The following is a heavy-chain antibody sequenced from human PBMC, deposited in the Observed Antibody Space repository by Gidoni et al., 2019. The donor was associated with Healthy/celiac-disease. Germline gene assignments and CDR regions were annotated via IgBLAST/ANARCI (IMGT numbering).Heavy chain of an antibody. J-gene: IGHJ6*02. D-gene: IGHD5-12*01. V-gene: IGHV4-59*01. Sequence: LTCTVSGGSISSYYWSWIRQPPGKGLEWIGYIYYSGSTNYNPSLKSRVTISVDTSKNQFSLKLSSVTAADTAVYYCARGPRGEMATIMSLYYYYYYGMDVWGQGTTVTVSS. CDR3: ARGPRGEMATIMSLYYYYYYGMDV. CDR2: IYYSGST. CDR1: GGSISSYY.